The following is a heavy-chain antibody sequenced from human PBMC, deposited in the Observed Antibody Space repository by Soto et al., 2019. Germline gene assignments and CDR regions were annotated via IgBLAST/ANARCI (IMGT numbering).Heavy chain of an antibody. CDR1: GFTFSDYY. J-gene: IGHJ6*02. CDR3: ARAGDIVVVPGLNYGMDV. D-gene: IGHD2-2*01. V-gene: IGHV3-11*06. Sequence: GGSLRLSCAASGFTFSDYYMSWIRQAPGKGLEWVSYISSSSSYTNYADSVKGRFTISRDNAKNSLYLQMNSLRAEDTAVYYCARAGDIVVVPGLNYGMDVWGQGTTVTVSS. CDR2: ISSSSSYT.